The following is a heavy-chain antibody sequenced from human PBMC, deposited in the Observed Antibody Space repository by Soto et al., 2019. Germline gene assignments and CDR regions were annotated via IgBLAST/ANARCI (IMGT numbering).Heavy chain of an antibody. V-gene: IGHV3-30-3*01. J-gene: IGHJ4*02. CDR3: ARGSQYYYDGSGPLDF. D-gene: IGHD3-22*01. Sequence: QVQLVESGGGVVQPGGSLRLSCAASGFTFTTYTIHWVRQAPGKGLAWVALISYDGSNAYYAESVKGRFTISRDNSKNSLYLQMTSLTPGDTAVYFCARGSQYYYDGSGPLDFWGQGPLVTVSS. CDR2: ISYDGSNA. CDR1: GFTFTTYT.